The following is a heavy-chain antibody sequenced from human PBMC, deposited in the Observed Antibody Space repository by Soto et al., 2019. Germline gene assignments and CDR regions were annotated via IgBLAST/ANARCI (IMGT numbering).Heavy chain of an antibody. CDR2: MNPNSGNT. D-gene: IGHD3-10*01. Sequence: ASVKVSCKASAYTFTSYDINWVRQATGQGHEWMGWMNPNSGNTGYAQKFQGRVTMTRNTSISTAYMELSSLRSEDTAVYYCARGYGSGSYYYYYMDVWGKGTTVTVSS. CDR3: ARGYGSGSYYYYYMDV. J-gene: IGHJ6*03. CDR1: AYTFTSYD. V-gene: IGHV1-8*01.